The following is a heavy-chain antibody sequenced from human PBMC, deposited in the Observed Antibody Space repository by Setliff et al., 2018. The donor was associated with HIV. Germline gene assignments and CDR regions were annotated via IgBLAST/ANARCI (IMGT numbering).Heavy chain of an antibody. CDR2: IYYSGTT. V-gene: IGHV4-61*01. CDR3: ARDQKGYSYGYFDS. J-gene: IGHJ4*02. CDR1: GDSVSSASYY. D-gene: IGHD5-18*01. Sequence: SETLSLTCTVSGDSVSSASYYWSWIRQPPGKGLEWIGYIYYSGTTNYNPSLKSRVTMSVDTSKNQFSLRLSSVTAADTAVYYCARDQKGYSYGYFDSWGQGTLVTVSS.